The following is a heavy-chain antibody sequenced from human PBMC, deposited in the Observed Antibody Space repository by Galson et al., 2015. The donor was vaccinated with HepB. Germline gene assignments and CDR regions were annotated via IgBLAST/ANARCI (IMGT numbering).Heavy chain of an antibody. J-gene: IGHJ6*02. CDR2: ISSSSSYI. Sequence: SLRLSCAASGFTFSSYSMNWVRQAPGKGLEWVSSISSSSSYIYYADSVKGRFTISRDNAKNSLHLQMNSLRAEDTAVYYCAREVSGVDSSGWYYYYGMDVWGQGTTVTFSS. CDR3: AREVSGVDSSGWYYYYGMDV. V-gene: IGHV3-21*01. D-gene: IGHD6-19*01. CDR1: GFTFSSYS.